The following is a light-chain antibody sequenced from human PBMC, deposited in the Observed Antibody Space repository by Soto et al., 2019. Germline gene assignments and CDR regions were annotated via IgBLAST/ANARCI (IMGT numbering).Light chain of an antibody. J-gene: IGLJ3*02. V-gene: IGLV1-47*02. CDR2: AND. CDR1: SSNIGSNY. CDR3: AAWDDSLGGSWV. Sequence: QSVLTQPPSASGTPGQRVIISCSGRSSNIGSNYVYWFRHLPGTAPKLLIYANDQRPSGVPDRFSGSKSGTSASLAISGLRSEDEADYYCAAWDDSLGGSWVFGGGTKLTVL.